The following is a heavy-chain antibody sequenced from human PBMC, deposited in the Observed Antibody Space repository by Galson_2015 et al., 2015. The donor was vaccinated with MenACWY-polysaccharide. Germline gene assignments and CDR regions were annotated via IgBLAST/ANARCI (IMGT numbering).Heavy chain of an antibody. V-gene: IGHV3-23*01. CDR3: AKPYSTRGVCFSFDS. CDR2: IGGSGDST. CDR1: GFTFNNYA. D-gene: IGHD2-8*01. Sequence: SLRLSCAASGFTFNNYAVSWVRQAPGKGLEWVSTIGGSGDSTYYADSVKGRCTTARDNSKNSLYLQMNSLRAEDTALYYCAKPYSTRGVCFSFDSSGQGSLVPVSS. J-gene: IGHJ4*02.